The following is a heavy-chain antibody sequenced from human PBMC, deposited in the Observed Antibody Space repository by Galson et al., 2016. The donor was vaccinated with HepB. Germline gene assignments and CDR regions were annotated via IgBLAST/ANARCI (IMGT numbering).Heavy chain of an antibody. J-gene: IGHJ5*02. V-gene: IGHV4-59*01. CDR3: ARDFDPFDP. Sequence: SETLSLTCEDSGGSISRYYWSWIRQPPGKGLEWIGYIFYTGSTKYNPSLKSRVTISVDTSKNQFSLKLSSVTAADTAIYYCARDFDPFDPWGQGTLVTVSS. CDR2: IFYTGST. D-gene: IGHD3-9*01. CDR1: GGSISRYY.